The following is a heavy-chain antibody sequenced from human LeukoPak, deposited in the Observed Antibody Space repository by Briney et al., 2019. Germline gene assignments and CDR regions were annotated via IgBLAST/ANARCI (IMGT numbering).Heavy chain of an antibody. D-gene: IGHD2-15*01. CDR3: ARVAARVSLDY. CDR2: ISSNGGST. V-gene: IGHV3-64*01. J-gene: IGHJ4*02. CDR1: GFTFSSYA. Sequence: PGGSLRLSCAASGFTFSSYAMHWVRLAPGKGLEYVSAISSNGGSTYYANSVKGRFTISRDNSKNTLYLQMGSLRAEDMAVYYCARVAARVSLDYWGQGTLVTVSS.